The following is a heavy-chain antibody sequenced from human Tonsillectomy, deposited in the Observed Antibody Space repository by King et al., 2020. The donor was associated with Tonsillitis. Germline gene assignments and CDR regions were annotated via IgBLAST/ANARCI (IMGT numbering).Heavy chain of an antibody. CDR1: GFTLSNFG. V-gene: IGHV3-33*01. J-gene: IGHJ1*01. D-gene: IGHD1-1*01. CDR3: ARDPTGGNTFEHFQH. Sequence: VQLVESGGGVVQPGRSLRLSCAASGFTLSNFGMHWVRQAPGKGLEWVAVIWYEGSNKYYADSVKGRFTISRDNSKNTLYLQMNSLRAEDTAVYYCARDPTGGNTFEHFQHWGQGTLVAVSS. CDR2: IWYEGSNK.